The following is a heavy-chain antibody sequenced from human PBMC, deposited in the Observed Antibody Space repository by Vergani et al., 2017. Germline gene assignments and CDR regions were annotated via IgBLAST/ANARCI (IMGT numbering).Heavy chain of an antibody. V-gene: IGHV3-30-3*01. CDR3: ASGGGYYYDSSDWGY. CDR2: ISYDGSNK. CDR1: GFTFSSYA. D-gene: IGHD3-22*01. Sequence: QVQLVESGGGVVQPGRSLRLSCAASGFTFSSYAMHWVRQAPGKGLEWVAVISYDGSNKYYAASVKWRFTISRDNSQNTMYLQMNSLRAGDTAVYYCASGGGYYYDSSDWGYWGQGTLVTVSS. J-gene: IGHJ4*02.